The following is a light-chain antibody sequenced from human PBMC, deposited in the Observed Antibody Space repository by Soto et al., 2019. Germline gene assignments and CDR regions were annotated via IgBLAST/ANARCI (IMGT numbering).Light chain of an antibody. CDR3: QHYNSYSEA. CDR1: HRVSTC. J-gene: IGKJ1*01. Sequence: LTQSPATLSLSVGDRATLSCRASHRVSTCLAWYQQKPGPAPRVLIYHASNWESGVPSRFSGSGSGTEFTLTISSLQPEDFAAYYCQHYNSYSEAFGEGTKVDIK. V-gene: IGKV1-5*01. CDR2: HAS.